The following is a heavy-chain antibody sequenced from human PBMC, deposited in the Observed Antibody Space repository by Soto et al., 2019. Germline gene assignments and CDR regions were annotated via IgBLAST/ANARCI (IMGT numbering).Heavy chain of an antibody. D-gene: IGHD1-1*01. CDR2: IFYSGTT. J-gene: IGHJ5*02. Sequence: LSLTCTVSGGSVNSGDYYWGWIRQSPGKGLEWIGSIFYSGTTYYNPSLKGRSTISIDTSKNQFFLRLTSVTAADTAVYYCARDWVHERWFDPWGQGTLVTVSS. CDR3: ARDWVHERWFDP. V-gene: IGHV4-30-4*01. CDR1: GGSVNSGDYY.